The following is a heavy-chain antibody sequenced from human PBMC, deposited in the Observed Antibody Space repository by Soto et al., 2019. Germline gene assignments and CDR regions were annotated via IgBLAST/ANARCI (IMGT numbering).Heavy chain of an antibody. J-gene: IGHJ6*02. D-gene: IGHD1-26*01. Sequence: PSETLSLTCAVYGGSFTGNYRSWIRQPPGKGLEWIGEVNDSGSTNFNPSLKSRVTISVDTSKKQFTLKLTSVTAADTAVYYCATDSANSYFGMDVWGHGTTVTVSS. V-gene: IGHV4-34*01. CDR2: VNDSGST. CDR3: ATDSANSYFGMDV. CDR1: GGSFTGNY.